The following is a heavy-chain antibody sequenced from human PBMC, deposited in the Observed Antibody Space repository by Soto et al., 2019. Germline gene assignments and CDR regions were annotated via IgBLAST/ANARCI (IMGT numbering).Heavy chain of an antibody. Sequence: QVQLVDSGGGVVQPEMSLRLSCAASGFIFKNDGMHWVRQSPGKGLEWVTVISHDGSTKYYADSVKGRFTISRDNSKNTLYLQLNSLKPEDTAVYYCAKVPLRPTTIDYWGQGTLVTVSS. V-gene: IGHV3-30*18. CDR2: ISHDGSTK. CDR3: AKVPLRPTTIDY. D-gene: IGHD3-16*01. J-gene: IGHJ4*02. CDR1: GFIFKNDG.